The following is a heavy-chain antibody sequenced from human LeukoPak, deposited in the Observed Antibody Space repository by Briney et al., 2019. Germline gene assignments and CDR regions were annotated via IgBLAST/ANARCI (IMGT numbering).Heavy chain of an antibody. Sequence: SETLSLTCTVSGGSISSYYWNWIRQPPGKGLEWIGYISYSGTPYYNPSLKSRVTISVDPSKNQLSLNLSSVTAADTAVYYCARVFDDYGDYFLDYWGQGTLVTVSS. V-gene: IGHV4-59*01. D-gene: IGHD4-17*01. CDR1: GGSISSYY. CDR2: ISYSGTP. J-gene: IGHJ4*02. CDR3: ARVFDDYGDYFLDY.